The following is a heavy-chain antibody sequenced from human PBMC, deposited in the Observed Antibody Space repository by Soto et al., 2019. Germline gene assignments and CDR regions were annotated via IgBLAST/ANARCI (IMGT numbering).Heavy chain of an antibody. Sequence: QVQLVQSGAAVKKPGSSVKVSCKASGGTFSSYTISWVRQAPGQGLEWMGRIIPILGIANYAQKFQGRVTITADKSTSAAYMEMSSLRAEDTAVYYCARGSIAGLDYWGQGSLVTVSS. V-gene: IGHV1-69*02. CDR2: IIPILGIA. CDR3: ARGSIAGLDY. CDR1: GGTFSSYT. J-gene: IGHJ4*02. D-gene: IGHD6-6*01.